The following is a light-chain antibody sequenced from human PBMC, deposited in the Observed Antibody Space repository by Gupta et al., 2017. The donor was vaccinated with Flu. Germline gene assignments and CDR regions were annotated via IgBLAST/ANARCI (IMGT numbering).Light chain of an antibody. CDR2: SAS. Sequence: GDRVTITCRASQGISTWLAWYQQKPGKAPKVLIYSASTLQSGVPSRFSGSGSGTDFTLTISSLQPEDFATYYCQQADTFPRTFGQGTRVEIK. CDR1: QGISTW. V-gene: IGKV1-12*01. CDR3: QQADTFPRT. J-gene: IGKJ1*01.